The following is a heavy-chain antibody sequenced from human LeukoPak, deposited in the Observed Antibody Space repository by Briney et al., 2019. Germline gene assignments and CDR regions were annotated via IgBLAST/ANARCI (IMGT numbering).Heavy chain of an antibody. J-gene: IGHJ4*02. Sequence: GGSLRLSCTASGFTFGDYAMSWFRQAPGKGLEWVGFVRSKAYGGTTEYAASVKGPFTISRDSAKNSLYLQMDSLRAEDTAIYYCARCSGWAFKNWGQGTLVTVSS. CDR1: GFTFGDYA. CDR2: VRSKAYGGTT. CDR3: ARCSGWAFKN. V-gene: IGHV3-49*01. D-gene: IGHD6-19*01.